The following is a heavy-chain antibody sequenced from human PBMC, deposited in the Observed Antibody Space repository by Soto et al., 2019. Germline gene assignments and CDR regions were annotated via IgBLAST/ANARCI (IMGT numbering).Heavy chain of an antibody. CDR3: ASPYCTNGVCYTALDY. Sequence: QVQLVQSGAEVKKPGASVKVSCKDSGYTFTSYAMHWVRQATGQRLEWMGWINAGNGNTKYSQKFQGRVTITRDTSASTAYMELSSLRSEDTAVYYCASPYCTNGVCYTALDYWGQGTLVTVSS. CDR1: GYTFTSYA. V-gene: IGHV1-3*01. CDR2: INAGNGNT. J-gene: IGHJ4*02. D-gene: IGHD2-8*01.